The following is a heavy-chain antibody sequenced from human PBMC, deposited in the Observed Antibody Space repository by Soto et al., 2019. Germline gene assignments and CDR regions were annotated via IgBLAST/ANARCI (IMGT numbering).Heavy chain of an antibody. D-gene: IGHD3-16*01. V-gene: IGHV3-30*18. J-gene: IGHJ4*02. CDR2: MSDDGSKK. Sequence: QVQLVESGGGVVQPGRSLRLSCAASGFSLSKYGMHWVRQAPGKGLEWVAEMSDDGSKKYYGDSVKGRFTISRDNSKNTLYLLMDSLRPEDTAMYYCAKELRETGGYYFDCWGQGTLVTVSS. CDR1: GFSLSKYG. CDR3: AKELRETGGYYFDC.